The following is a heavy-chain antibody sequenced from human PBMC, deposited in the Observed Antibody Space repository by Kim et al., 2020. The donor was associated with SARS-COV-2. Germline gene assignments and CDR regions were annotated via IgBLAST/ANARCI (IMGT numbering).Heavy chain of an antibody. CDR1: GGSFSGYY. V-gene: IGHV4-34*01. D-gene: IGHD2-2*01. CDR3: ARAGLGSVVVPAAIAPRDWFDP. CDR2: INHSGST. J-gene: IGHJ5*02. Sequence: SETLSLTCAVYGGSFSGYYWSWIRQPPGKGLEWIGEINHSGSTNYNPSLKSRVTISVDTSKNQFSLKLSSVTAADTAVYYCARAGLGSVVVPAAIAPRDWFDPWGQGTLVTVSS.